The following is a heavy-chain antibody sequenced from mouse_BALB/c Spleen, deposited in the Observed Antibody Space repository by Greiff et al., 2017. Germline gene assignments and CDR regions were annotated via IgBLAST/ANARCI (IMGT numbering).Heavy chain of an antibody. CDR2: ISYDGSN. V-gene: IGHV3-6*02. Sequence: EVKLMESGPGLVKPSQSLSLTCSVTGYSITSGYYWNWIRQFPGNKLEWMGYISYDGSNNYNPSLKNRISITRDTSKNQFFLKLNSVTTEDTATYYCARDYDGYYGGFAYWGQGTLVTVSA. CDR3: ARDYDGYYGGFAY. D-gene: IGHD2-3*01. J-gene: IGHJ3*01. CDR1: GYSITSGYY.